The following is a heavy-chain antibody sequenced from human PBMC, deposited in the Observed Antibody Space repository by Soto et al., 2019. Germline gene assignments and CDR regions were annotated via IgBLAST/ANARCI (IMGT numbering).Heavy chain of an antibody. D-gene: IGHD3-16*01. V-gene: IGHV3-23*01. CDR1: GFTFSSYA. CDR3: AKNYDYIWGSYYFDN. Sequence: GGSLRLSCAASGFTFSSYAMNWVRQASGKGLEWVSVISGSGGSTYYADSVKGRFTISRDNSKNTLYLQMNSLRAEDTAVYYCAKNYDYIWGSYYFDNWGQGTLVTVSS. CDR2: ISGSGGST. J-gene: IGHJ4*02.